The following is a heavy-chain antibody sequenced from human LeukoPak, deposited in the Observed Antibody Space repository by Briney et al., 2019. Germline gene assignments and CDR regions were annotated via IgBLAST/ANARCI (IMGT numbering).Heavy chain of an antibody. V-gene: IGHV3-9*01. CDR1: GFTFDDYA. Sequence: GGSLRLSCAASGFTFDDYAMHWVRQAPGKGLEWVSGISWNSGSIGYADSVKGRFTISRDNAKNSLYLQMNSLRAEDTALYYCAKANNGYSSGFTVDYWGQGTLVTVSS. CDR3: AKANNGYSSGFTVDY. D-gene: IGHD6-19*01. CDR2: ISWNSGSI. J-gene: IGHJ4*02.